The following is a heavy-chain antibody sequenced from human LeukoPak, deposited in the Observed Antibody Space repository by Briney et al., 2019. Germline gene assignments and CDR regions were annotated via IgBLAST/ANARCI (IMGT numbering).Heavy chain of an antibody. CDR3: XRDHNYAFDY. Sequence: GGSLRLSCAASGFTFSSYSXXXXXQAPGKXXXWVSYXXXIXGTXXXXDSVKGRXXXXXXNARNSLFLQMNSLRAEDTAVYYCXRDHNYAFDYWGQGTLVTVSS. J-gene: IGHJ4*02. CDR2: XXXIXGTX. V-gene: IGHV3-48*01. CDR1: GFTFSSYS. D-gene: IGHD5-18*01.